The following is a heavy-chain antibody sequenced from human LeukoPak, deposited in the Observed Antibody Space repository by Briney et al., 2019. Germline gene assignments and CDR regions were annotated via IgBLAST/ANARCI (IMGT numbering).Heavy chain of an antibody. CDR2: IYYSGST. Sequence: SETLSLTCTVSGGSISSYYWSWLRQPPGKGLEWIGYIYYSGSTNYNPSLKSRVTISVDTSKNQFSLKLSSVTAADTAVYYCARDRDYADAFDIWGQGTMVTVSS. V-gene: IGHV4-59*01. CDR1: GGSISSYY. CDR3: ARDRDYADAFDI. J-gene: IGHJ3*02. D-gene: IGHD4-17*01.